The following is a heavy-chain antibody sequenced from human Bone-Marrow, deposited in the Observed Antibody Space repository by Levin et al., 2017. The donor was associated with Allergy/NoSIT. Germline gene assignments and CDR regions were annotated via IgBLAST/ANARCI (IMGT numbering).Heavy chain of an antibody. J-gene: IGHJ4*02. CDR3: ARAQGQPPRNYFDY. V-gene: IGHV4-39*01. Sequence: SETLSLTCTVSGGSISSSSYYWGWIRQPPGKGLEWIGSIYYSGSTYYNPSLKSRVTISVDTSKNQFSLKLSSVTAADTAVYYCARAQGQPPRNYFDYWGQGTLVTVSS. D-gene: IGHD6-13*01. CDR2: IYYSGST. CDR1: GGSISSSSYY.